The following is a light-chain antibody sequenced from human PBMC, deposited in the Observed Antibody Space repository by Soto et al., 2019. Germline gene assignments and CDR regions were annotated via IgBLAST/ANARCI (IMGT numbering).Light chain of an antibody. CDR1: QGTSSY. V-gene: IGKV1-9*01. CDR2: GAS. CDR3: QQLNAYPLT. Sequence: IRMTQSPSSFSASTGDRVTITCRASQGTSSYLAWFQQKPGRAPKLLIYGASTLQSGVPARFSGSGSGTDFTLTISNLQPEDFATYYCQQLNAYPLTFGQGTRLEIK. J-gene: IGKJ5*01.